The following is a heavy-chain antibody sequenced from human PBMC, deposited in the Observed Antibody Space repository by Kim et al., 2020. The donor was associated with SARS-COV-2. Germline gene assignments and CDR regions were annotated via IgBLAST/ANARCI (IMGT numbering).Heavy chain of an antibody. CDR3: ARHGGGDTYYDILTGYYPTPNWFDP. CDR2: IYYSGST. CDR1: GSSISSSSYY. V-gene: IGHV4-39*01. Sequence: SETLSLTCTVSGSSISSSSYYWGWIRQPPGKGLEWIGSIYYSGSTYYNPSLKSRVTISVDTSKNQFSLKLSSVTAADTAVYYCARHGGGDTYYDILTGYYPTPNWFDPWGQGTLVTVSS. D-gene: IGHD3-9*01. J-gene: IGHJ5*02.